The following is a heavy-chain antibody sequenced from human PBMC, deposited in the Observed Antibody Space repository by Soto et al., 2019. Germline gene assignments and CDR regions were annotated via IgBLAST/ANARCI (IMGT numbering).Heavy chain of an antibody. CDR1: GYTFTTYG. V-gene: IGHV1-18*01. CDR2: ISTYDGDT. J-gene: IGHJ6*02. D-gene: IGHD6-19*01. Sequence: QVHLVQSGTEVKKPGASVKVSCKTSGYTFTTYGISWVRQAPGQGLEWMGWISTYDGDTRYEQNFQGRVSLTADTSTNTAYMEVTSLTKDDTAVYYCAIQAGNLDVWGQGTTVIVSS. CDR3: AIQAGNLDV.